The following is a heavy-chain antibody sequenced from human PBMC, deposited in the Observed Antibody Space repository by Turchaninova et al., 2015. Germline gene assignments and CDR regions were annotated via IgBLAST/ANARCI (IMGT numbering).Heavy chain of an antibody. D-gene: IGHD3-16*01. V-gene: IGHV4-59*12. J-gene: IGHJ5*02. Sequence: QVQLQESGPGLVKPSETLSLTCTVSGGAIRSYYWTWFRQPPGKGLEWLGYICYSGCTNSNPSLTRRVTISVDTSKNQFSLKLRSVTPADTAVDYCAAHGGGYNWFDPWGQGTLVTVSS. CDR1: GGAIRSYY. CDR2: ICYSGCT. CDR3: AAHGGGYNWFDP.